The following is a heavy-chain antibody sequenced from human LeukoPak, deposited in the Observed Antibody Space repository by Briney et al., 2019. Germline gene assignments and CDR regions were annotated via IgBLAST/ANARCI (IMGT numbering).Heavy chain of an antibody. V-gene: IGHV4-59*01. D-gene: IGHD6-13*01. CDR3: ARALRQQLVTGWFDP. Sequence: SETLSLTCTVSGDSINSYYWTWIRQPPGKGLEWIGYIYYSGSTNHNPSLKSRVTISVDTSKNQFSLRLTSVTPADTAVYYCARALRQQLVTGWFDPWGQGTLVTVSS. J-gene: IGHJ5*02. CDR2: IYYSGST. CDR1: GDSINSYY.